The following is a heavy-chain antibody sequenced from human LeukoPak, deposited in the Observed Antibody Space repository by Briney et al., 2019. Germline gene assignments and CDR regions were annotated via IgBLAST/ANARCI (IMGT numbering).Heavy chain of an antibody. J-gene: IGHJ4*02. CDR2: IYSSGST. D-gene: IGHD3-16*01. Sequence: SETLSLTCTVSSGSINSYYWNWIRQPPGKGLEWIGRIYSSGSTNYSPSLKSRVTISVDTSKNQFSLKLSSVTAADTAVYYCARDRWGSLPDYWGQGTLVTVSS. V-gene: IGHV4-59*12. CDR1: SGSINSYY. CDR3: ARDRWGSLPDY.